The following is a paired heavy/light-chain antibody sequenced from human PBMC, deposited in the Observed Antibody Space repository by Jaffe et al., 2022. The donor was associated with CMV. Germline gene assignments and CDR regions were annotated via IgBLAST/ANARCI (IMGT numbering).Light chain of an antibody. V-gene: IGKV3-11*01. CDR1: QSVSSY. CDR2: DAS. CDR3: QQRSNWPRGVFT. J-gene: IGKJ3*01. Sequence: EIVLTQSPATLSLSPGERATLSCRASQSVSSYLAWYQQKPGQAPRLLIYDASNRATGIPARFSGSGSGTDFTLTISSLEPEDFAVYYCQQRSNWPRGVFTFGPGTKVDIK.
Heavy chain of an antibody. CDR1: GGSISSSNW. CDR3: AREIPFSVVVTAIPTPGAFDI. CDR2: IYHSGST. D-gene: IGHD2-21*02. V-gene: IGHV4-4*02. J-gene: IGHJ3*02. Sequence: QVQLQESGPGLVKPSGTLSLTCAVSGGSISSSNWWSWVRQPPGKGLEWIGEIYHSGSTNYNPSLKSRVTISVDKSKNQFSLKLSSVTAADTAVYYCAREIPFSVVVTAIPTPGAFDIWGQGTMVTVSS.